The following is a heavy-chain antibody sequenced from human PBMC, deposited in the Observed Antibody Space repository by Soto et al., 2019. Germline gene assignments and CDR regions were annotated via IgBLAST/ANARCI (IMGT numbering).Heavy chain of an antibody. Sequence: QVQLQESGPGLVKPSQTLSLTCTVSGGPISSGGYYWSWIRQHPGKGLEWIGYIYDSGSTYYNPSLKRRITVSVDTSKNQFSLKLSSVTAADTAVYYCARGSEYYYYYGMDVWGQGTTVTVSS. CDR3: ARGSEYYYYYGMDV. J-gene: IGHJ6*02. CDR2: IYDSGST. D-gene: IGHD1-26*01. V-gene: IGHV4-31*03. CDR1: GGPISSGGYY.